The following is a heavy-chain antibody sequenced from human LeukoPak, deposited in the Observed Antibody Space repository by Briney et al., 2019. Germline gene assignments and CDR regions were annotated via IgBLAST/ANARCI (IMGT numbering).Heavy chain of an antibody. V-gene: IGHV3-7*01. J-gene: IGHJ6*03. CDR3: ARAPYRHGPYYYYYMDV. D-gene: IGHD1-14*01. CDR2: IKQDGSEK. CDR1: GFTFSSYW. Sequence: GGSLRLSCAASGFTFSSYWMSWVRQATGEGLEWVANIKQDGSEKYYVDSVKGRFTISRDKAKNSLYLQMNSLRAEDTAVYYCARAPYRHGPYYYYYMDVWGKGTTVTVSS.